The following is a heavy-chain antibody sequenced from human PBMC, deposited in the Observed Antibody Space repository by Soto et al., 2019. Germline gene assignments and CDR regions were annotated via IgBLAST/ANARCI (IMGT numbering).Heavy chain of an antibody. CDR1: GVTFSTYV. Sequence: EVQLLESGGGLVQPGGSLRLSCAASGVTFSTYVMSWVRQAPGKGLEWVSAISRSGGSTYYADSVKGRFTVSRDNPENMLYLQMNSLRAEDTAVYFCAKGSASIYYFDSWGQGTLVTVSS. D-gene: IGHD3-3*02. CDR3: AKGSASIYYFDS. J-gene: IGHJ4*02. V-gene: IGHV3-23*01. CDR2: ISRSGGST.